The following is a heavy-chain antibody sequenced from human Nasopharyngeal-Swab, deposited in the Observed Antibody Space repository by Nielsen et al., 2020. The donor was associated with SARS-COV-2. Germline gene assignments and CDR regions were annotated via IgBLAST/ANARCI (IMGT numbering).Heavy chain of an antibody. J-gene: IGHJ4*02. V-gene: IGHV3-30*03. D-gene: IGHD6-25*01. CDR3: ARDILGSSGWKHFDS. CDR1: GFTFSSYV. Sequence: GESLKISCAASGFTFSSYVMHWVRQAPGKGLEWVAYISFDVINQAYAESARGRFTVSRDNSKNTLFLQMNSLIIEDTAVYYCARDILGSSGWKHFDSWGQGTLVTVSS. CDR2: ISFDVINQ.